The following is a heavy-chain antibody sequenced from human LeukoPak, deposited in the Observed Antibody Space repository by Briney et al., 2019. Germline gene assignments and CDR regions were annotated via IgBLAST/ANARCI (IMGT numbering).Heavy chain of an antibody. CDR1: GFTFSSYS. V-gene: IGHV3-21*01. Sequence: GGSLRLSCAASGFTFSSYSMNWVRQAPGKGLEGVSSISSSSSYIYYADSVKGRFTISRDNAKNSLYLQMNSLRAEDTAVYYCASGGYSYGYDGLFDYWGQGTLVTVSS. J-gene: IGHJ4*02. CDR3: ASGGYSYGYDGLFDY. CDR2: ISSSSSYI. D-gene: IGHD5-18*01.